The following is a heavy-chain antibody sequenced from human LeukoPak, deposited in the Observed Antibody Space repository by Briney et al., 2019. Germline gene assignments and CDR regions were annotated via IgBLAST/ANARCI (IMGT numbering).Heavy chain of an antibody. CDR1: GNYW. J-gene: IGHJ4*02. CDR3: AREAKDMVVVMSYYFDY. V-gene: IGHV3-7*01. CDR2: IKQDGSEK. D-gene: IGHD2-15*01. Sequence: PGGSLRLSCAASGNYWMSWVRQAPGKGLEWVANIKQDGSEKYYVDSVKGRFTISRDNAKNSLYLQMNSLRAEDTAVYYCAREAKDMVVVMSYYFDYWGQGTLVTVSS.